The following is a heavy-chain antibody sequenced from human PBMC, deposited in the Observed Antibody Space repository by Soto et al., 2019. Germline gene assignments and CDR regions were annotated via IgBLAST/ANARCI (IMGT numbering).Heavy chain of an antibody. J-gene: IGHJ6*02. D-gene: IGHD4-4*01. V-gene: IGHV4-31*03. CDR1: WGSIKNSGYY. Sequence: SEPLSLTCTVSWGSIKNSGYYWSWISQHPEKGLEWIGYISYSGSTDYAPSLKSRVTMSVDTSKNQFSLNLTSVTAADTAVYYCGRDAVTKRDFYYYGMDVWGRGTTVTVSS. CDR2: ISYSGST. CDR3: GRDAVTKRDFYYYGMDV.